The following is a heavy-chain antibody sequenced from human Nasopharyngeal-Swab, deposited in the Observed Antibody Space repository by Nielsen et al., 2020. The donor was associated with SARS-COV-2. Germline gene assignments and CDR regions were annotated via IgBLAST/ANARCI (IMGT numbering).Heavy chain of an antibody. Sequence: GESLKISCGASGFTFSSYTMSWVRQAPGRGLEWVSAITGSGDATNYADSVRGRFTISRDNSKSTLYLQMNSLRAEDTAEYFCAKDGVRLNGIDVWGQGTTVTVPS. V-gene: IGHV3-23*01. CDR2: ITGSGDAT. CDR3: AKDGVRLNGIDV. CDR1: GFTFSSYT. J-gene: IGHJ6*02. D-gene: IGHD3-16*01.